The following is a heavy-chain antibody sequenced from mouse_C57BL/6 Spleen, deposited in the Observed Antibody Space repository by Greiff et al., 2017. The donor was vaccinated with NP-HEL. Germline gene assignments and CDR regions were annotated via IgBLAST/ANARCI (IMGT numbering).Heavy chain of an antibody. J-gene: IGHJ3*01. V-gene: IGHV1-69*01. Sequence: QVQLQQPGAELVMPGASVKLSCKASGYTFTSYWMHWVKQRPGQGLEWIGEIDPSDSYTNYNQKFKGKSTLTVDKSSSTAYMQLSSLTSEDSAVYYCARRGGSGYGFAYWGQGTLVTVSA. CDR1: GYTFTSYW. D-gene: IGHD3-2*02. CDR2: IDPSDSYT. CDR3: ARRGGSGYGFAY.